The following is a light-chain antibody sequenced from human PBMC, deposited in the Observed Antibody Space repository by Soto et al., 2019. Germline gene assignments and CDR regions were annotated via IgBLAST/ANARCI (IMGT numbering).Light chain of an antibody. CDR1: QSVSSD. CDR3: QQYKNWPPLT. V-gene: IGKV3-15*01. J-gene: IGKJ4*01. CDR2: GAS. Sequence: EIVLTQSPATLSVSPGERATLSCRASQSVSSDLAWYQQKPGQAPRLLIYGASTRATGIPARFSGSGSGTEFTLTISSLQSEDFALYYFQQYKNWPPLTFGGGNKVEIK.